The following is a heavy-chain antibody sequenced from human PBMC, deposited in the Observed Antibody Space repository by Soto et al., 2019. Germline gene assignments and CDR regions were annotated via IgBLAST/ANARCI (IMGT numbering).Heavy chain of an antibody. D-gene: IGHD3-9*01. V-gene: IGHV4-34*01. Sequence: PPDTLSLTCAVYGVSFSAYHWNWILQPPGKGLEWIGEINHSGSTNYNPSLKSRVTISIDTSKNQFSLKLSSVTAADTAVYYCAGWGILGGYYKFDYWGQETLVSVSS. CDR1: GVSFSAYH. CDR2: INHSGST. J-gene: IGHJ4*02. CDR3: AGWGILGGYYKFDY.